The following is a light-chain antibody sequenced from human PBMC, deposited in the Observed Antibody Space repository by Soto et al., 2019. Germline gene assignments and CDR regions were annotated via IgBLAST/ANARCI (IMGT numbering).Light chain of an antibody. CDR3: QQYNNWPWT. CDR1: QSVSSN. J-gene: IGKJ1*01. CDR2: GAS. Sequence: EIVMTQSPATLSESPGKRVILSCWASQSVSSNLAWYQQKPGQAPRLLIYGASVRATGVPTRFSGSGSGTDFTLTIRSLQSEDFAVYYCQQYNNWPWTFGQGTKVDIK. V-gene: IGKV3-15*01.